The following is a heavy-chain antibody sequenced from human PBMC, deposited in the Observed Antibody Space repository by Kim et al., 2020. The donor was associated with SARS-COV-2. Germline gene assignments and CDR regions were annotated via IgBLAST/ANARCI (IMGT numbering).Heavy chain of an antibody. CDR3: AKSGLVSRTYFPYYFDS. CDR2: ISGSGGST. Sequence: GGSLRLSCEASGFTLSSYVMSWVRQTPGKGLEWVSAISGSGGSTYYADSVKGRFTISRDNSKNTLSLQMDSLRAEDTAVYYCAKSGLVSRTYFPYYFDSWGQGTLVTVSS. D-gene: IGHD3-10*01. V-gene: IGHV3-23*01. CDR1: GFTLSSYV. J-gene: IGHJ4*02.